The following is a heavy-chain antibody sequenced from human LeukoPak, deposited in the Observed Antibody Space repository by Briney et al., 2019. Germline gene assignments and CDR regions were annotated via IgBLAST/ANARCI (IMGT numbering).Heavy chain of an antibody. V-gene: IGHV1-69*13. CDR2: IIPIFGTA. CDR1: GGTFSSYA. J-gene: IGHJ4*02. CDR3: ARVVGIAVAEYYFDY. Sequence: SVKVSCKASGGTFSSYAISWARQAPGQGLEWMGGIIPIFGTANYAQKFQGRVTITADESTSTAYMELSSLRSEDTAVYYCARVVGIAVAEYYFDYWGQGTLVTVSS. D-gene: IGHD6-19*01.